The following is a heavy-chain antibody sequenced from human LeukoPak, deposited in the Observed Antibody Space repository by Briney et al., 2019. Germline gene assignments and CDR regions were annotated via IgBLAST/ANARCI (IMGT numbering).Heavy chain of an antibody. V-gene: IGHV4-34*01. Sequence: SSETLSLTCAVYGGSFSGYYWSWIRQPPGKGLEWIGEINHSGSTNYNPSLKSRVTISVDTSKNQFSLKLSSVTAADTAVYYCAREVGIAAAERETYYYGMDVWGQGTTVTVSS. CDR2: INHSGST. J-gene: IGHJ6*02. CDR1: GGSFSGYY. D-gene: IGHD6-13*01. CDR3: AREVGIAAAERETYYYGMDV.